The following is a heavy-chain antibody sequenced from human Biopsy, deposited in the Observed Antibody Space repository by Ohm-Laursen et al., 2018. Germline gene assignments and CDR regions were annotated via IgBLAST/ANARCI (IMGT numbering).Heavy chain of an antibody. V-gene: IGHV1-24*01. D-gene: IGHD1-1*01. CDR2: FAPENGKT. J-gene: IGHJ4*02. CDR3: AADINVWNVNY. Sequence: LVTPSCKLSGSTLTELSMHWVRQVPGNGLEWMGGFAPENGKTVYAQNFQARVSLTEDTSTDTAYMELRSLISEDTAVYYCAADINVWNVNYWGQGTQVTVSS. CDR1: GSTLTELS.